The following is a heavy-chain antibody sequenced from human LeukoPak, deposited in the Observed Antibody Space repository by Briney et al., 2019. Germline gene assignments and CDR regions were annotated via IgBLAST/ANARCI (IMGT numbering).Heavy chain of an antibody. CDR2: ISSSSSYI. CDR3: ARAPTMVRGVVNYYYYYMDV. D-gene: IGHD3-10*01. J-gene: IGHJ6*03. Sequence: GGSLRLSCAASGFTFSSYSMNWVRQAPGKGLEWVSSISSSSSYIYYADSVKGRFTISRDNAKNSLYLQMNSLRAEDTAVYYCARAPTMVRGVVNYYYYYMDVWGKGTTVTVSS. CDR1: GFTFSSYS. V-gene: IGHV3-21*01.